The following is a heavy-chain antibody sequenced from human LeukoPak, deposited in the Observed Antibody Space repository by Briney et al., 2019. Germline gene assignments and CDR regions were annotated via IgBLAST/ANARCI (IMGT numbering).Heavy chain of an antibody. CDR1: GFTFSTSW. CDR3: ARDSGYNAFDI. CDR2: INEDGTIK. Sequence: GGSLRLSCAASGFTFSTSWMTWVRQAPGKELEWLGNINEDGTIKNYVDSVKGRSTTSRDNAKNSLFLQMLSLRADDTAVYYCARDSGYNAFDIWGLGTMVTVSS. V-gene: IGHV3-7*01. D-gene: IGHD5-18*01. J-gene: IGHJ3*02.